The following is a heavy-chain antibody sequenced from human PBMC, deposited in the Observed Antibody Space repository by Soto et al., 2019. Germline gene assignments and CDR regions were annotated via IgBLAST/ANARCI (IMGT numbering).Heavy chain of an antibody. Sequence: GASVKNFCKASGYTFTSYGISWVRQAPGQGLEWMGWISAYNGNTNYAQKLQGRVTMTTDTSTSTAYMELRSLRSDDTAAYYCARDEDGGGYCYSDYWGQGTLVTVSS. CDR1: GYTFTSYG. CDR3: ARDEDGGGYCYSDY. V-gene: IGHV1-18*04. CDR2: ISAYNGNT. D-gene: IGHD2-21*02. J-gene: IGHJ4*02.